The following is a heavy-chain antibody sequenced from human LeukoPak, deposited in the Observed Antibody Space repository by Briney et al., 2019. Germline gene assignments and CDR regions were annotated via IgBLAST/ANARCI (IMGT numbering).Heavy chain of an antibody. V-gene: IGHV3-23*01. CDR2: LVVTGGAT. J-gene: IGHJ4*02. CDR1: GFTFRNFA. CDR3: AKQMAVDYFDY. Sequence: GGSLRLSCAASGFTFRNFAMSWVRQVPGKGLEWLSTLVVTGGATYYADSVKGRFTISRDNAKNTVYLQMNSLKPEDTAVYYCAKQMAVDYFDYWGQGTLVTVSS. D-gene: IGHD5-24*01.